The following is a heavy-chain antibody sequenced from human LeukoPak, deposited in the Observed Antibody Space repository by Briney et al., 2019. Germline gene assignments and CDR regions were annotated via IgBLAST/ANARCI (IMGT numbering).Heavy chain of an antibody. J-gene: IGHJ4*02. V-gene: IGHV4-34*01. D-gene: IGHD3-10*01. Sequence: SETLSLTCAVYGGSFSGYYWSWIRQPPGKGLEWIGEINHSGSTNYNPSLKSRVTISVDTSKNQFSLKLSSVTAADTAVYYCARVRGVIISIFDYWGQGTLATVSS. CDR3: ARVRGVIISIFDY. CDR2: INHSGST. CDR1: GGSFSGYY.